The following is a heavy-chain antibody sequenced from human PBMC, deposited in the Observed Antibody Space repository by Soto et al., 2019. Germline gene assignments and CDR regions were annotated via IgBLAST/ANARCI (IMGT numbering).Heavy chain of an antibody. V-gene: IGHV5-51*01. CDR1: GYSFTSHW. D-gene: IGHD2-2*01. Sequence: GESLKISCKTSGYSFTSHWIACVRQMPGKGLEWMGIIYPRDSDIRYRPSFQGQVTISVDKSISTAYLQWSSLKASDTATYYCARQDYSNYRGGMDVWGQGSTVTVSS. CDR3: ARQDYSNYRGGMDV. J-gene: IGHJ6*02. CDR2: IYPRDSDI.